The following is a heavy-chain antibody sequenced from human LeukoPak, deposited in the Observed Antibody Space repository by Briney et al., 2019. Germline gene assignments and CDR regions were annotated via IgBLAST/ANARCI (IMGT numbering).Heavy chain of an antibody. V-gene: IGHV4-34*01. CDR3: ARAKLGYCSSTSCYTGTPKSRRWFDP. D-gene: IGHD2-2*02. CDR1: GGSFSGYY. Sequence: SETLSLTCAVSGGSFSGYYWSWIRQPPGKGLEWIGEINHSGSTNYNPSLKSRVTISVDTSKNQFSLKLSSMTAADTAVYYCARAKLGYCSSTSCYTGTPKSRRWFDPWGQGTPVTVSS. CDR2: INHSGST. J-gene: IGHJ5*02.